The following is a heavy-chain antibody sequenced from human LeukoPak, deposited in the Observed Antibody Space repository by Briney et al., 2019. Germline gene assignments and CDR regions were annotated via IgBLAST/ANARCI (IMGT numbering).Heavy chain of an antibody. CDR1: GGTFSSYA. D-gene: IGHD2-2*01. Sequence: GASVKVSCKASGGTFSSYAINWVRQAPGQGLEWMGGIIPIFGTANYAQKFQGRVTITADESTSTAYMELSSLRSEDTAVYYCAIIPAAMPRYYYYGMDVWGKGTAVTVSS. CDR3: AIIPAAMPRYYYYGMDV. CDR2: IIPIFGTA. J-gene: IGHJ6*04. V-gene: IGHV1-69*13.